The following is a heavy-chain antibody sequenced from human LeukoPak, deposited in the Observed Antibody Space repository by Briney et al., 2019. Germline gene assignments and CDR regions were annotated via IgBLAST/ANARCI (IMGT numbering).Heavy chain of an antibody. CDR3: ARDDGYHYGFDY. J-gene: IGHJ4*02. Sequence: PGGSLRLSSAASGFTFSSYEMNWVRQAPEKGLEWVSYISSSGSIIHYADSVKGRFTISRDNAKNSLYLQMNSLRAEDMAIYYCARDDGYHYGFDYWGQGTLVTVSS. V-gene: IGHV3-48*03. CDR2: ISSSGSII. CDR1: GFTFSSYE. D-gene: IGHD5-24*01.